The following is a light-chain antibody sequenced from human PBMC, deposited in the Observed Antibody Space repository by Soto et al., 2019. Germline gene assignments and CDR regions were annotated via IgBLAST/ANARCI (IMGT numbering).Light chain of an antibody. CDR2: AAS. V-gene: IGKV1-39*01. CDR3: QQSYSTLWT. Sequence: DLQMTQSPSSLSASVGDRVTITCRASQSIASYLNWYQQKPGKAPKLLIYAASSLQSGVPSRFSGNGSGTDFTLTISSLQPEDFATFYCQQSYSTLWTFAQGTKVEIK. J-gene: IGKJ1*01. CDR1: QSIASY.